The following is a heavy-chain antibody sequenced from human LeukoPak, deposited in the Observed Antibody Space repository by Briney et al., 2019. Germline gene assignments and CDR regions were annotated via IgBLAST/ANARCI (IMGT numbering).Heavy chain of an antibody. V-gene: IGHV1-2*02. Sequence: ASVKVSCKASGYTFTGYYMHWVRQAPGQGLEWMGWINPNSGGTNYAQKFQGRVNMTRVTSISTAYMELSRLRSDDTAVYYCARDTTAVADNYFDYWGQGTLVTVSS. CDR3: ARDTTAVADNYFDY. CDR1: GYTFTGYY. D-gene: IGHD6-19*01. J-gene: IGHJ4*02. CDR2: INPNSGGT.